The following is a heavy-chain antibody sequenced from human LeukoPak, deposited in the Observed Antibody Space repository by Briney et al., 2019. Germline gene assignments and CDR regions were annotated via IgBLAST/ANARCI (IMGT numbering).Heavy chain of an antibody. V-gene: IGHV3-15*01. J-gene: IGHJ4*02. D-gene: IGHD1-26*01. CDR2: IKSKTDAT. CDR3: ATVLGGTFYSFHS. CDR1: GFTFTYVW. Sequence: GGSLRLSCAASGFTFTYVWMSWVRQTPGKGLEWVGRIKSKTDATDYAAPVKGRFTISRDDSVNTLYLQMSSLKTEDTAVYFCATVLGGTFYSFHSWGQGTLVTVSS.